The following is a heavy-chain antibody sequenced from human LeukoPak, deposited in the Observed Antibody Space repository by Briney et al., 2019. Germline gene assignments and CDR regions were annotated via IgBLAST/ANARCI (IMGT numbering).Heavy chain of an antibody. V-gene: IGHV3-23*01. J-gene: IGHJ4*02. CDR2: ISGSGGST. Sequence: GGSLRLSCAASGFTFSSYAMSWVRQAPGKRLEWVSAISGSGGSTYYADSAKGRFTISRDNSKSTLYLQMNSLRAEDTAVYYCANIVGATDFDYWGQGTLVTVSS. D-gene: IGHD1-26*01. CDR3: ANIVGATDFDY. CDR1: GFTFSSYA.